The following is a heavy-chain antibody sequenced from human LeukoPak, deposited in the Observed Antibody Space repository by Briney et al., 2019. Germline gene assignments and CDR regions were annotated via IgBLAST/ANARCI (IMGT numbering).Heavy chain of an antibody. D-gene: IGHD6-13*01. V-gene: IGHV3-13*01. J-gene: IGHJ6*02. Sequence: GGSLRLSCAASGFTFSSYDMHWVRQATGKGLEWVSAIGTAGDTYYPGSVKGRFTISRENAKNSLYLQMNSLRAWDTAVYYCARSRAAAGTWYYYGMDVWGQGTTVTVSS. CDR1: GFTFSSYD. CDR3: ARSRAAAGTWYYYGMDV. CDR2: IGTAGDT.